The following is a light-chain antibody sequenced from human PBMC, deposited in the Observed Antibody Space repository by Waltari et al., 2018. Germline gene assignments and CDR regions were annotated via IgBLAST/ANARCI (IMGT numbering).Light chain of an antibody. CDR2: QDS. CDR3: QAWDSSTVV. V-gene: IGLV3-1*01. Sequence: SYELTQPPSVSVSPGQTASITCSGDKLGDKYACWYQQMPGQSPVLVIYQDSKRLSGIPERFSGSNSGNTATLTISGTQAMDEADYYCQAWDSSTVVFGGGTKLTVL. J-gene: IGLJ2*01. CDR1: KLGDKY.